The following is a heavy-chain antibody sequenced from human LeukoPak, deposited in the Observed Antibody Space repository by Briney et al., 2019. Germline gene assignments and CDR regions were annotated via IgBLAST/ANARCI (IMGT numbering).Heavy chain of an antibody. CDR1: GFTFSSSA. J-gene: IGHJ4*02. CDR3: AKDYGSGWYYFDY. V-gene: IGHV3-23*01. Sequence: PGGSLRLSCAASGFTFSSSAMNWVRQAPGKGLEWVSAISGSGGSTYYADSVKGRFTISRDNSKNTLYLQMNSLRAEDTAVYYCAKDYGSGWYYFDYWGQGTLVTVSS. D-gene: IGHD6-19*01. CDR2: ISGSGGST.